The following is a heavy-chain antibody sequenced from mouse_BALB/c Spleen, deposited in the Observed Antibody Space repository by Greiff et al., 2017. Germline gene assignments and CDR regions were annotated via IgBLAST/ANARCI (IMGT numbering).Heavy chain of an antibody. V-gene: IGHV5-17*02. Sequence: EVQGVESGGGLVQPGGSRKLSCAASGFTFSSFGMHWVRQAPEKGLEWVGYISSGSSTIYYADTVKGRFTISRDNPKNTLFLQMTSLRSEDTAMYYCAREQRGYYAMDYWGQGTSVTVSS. D-gene: IGHD6-1*01. CDR3: AREQRGYYAMDY. CDR1: GFTFSSFG. CDR2: ISSGSSTI. J-gene: IGHJ4*01.